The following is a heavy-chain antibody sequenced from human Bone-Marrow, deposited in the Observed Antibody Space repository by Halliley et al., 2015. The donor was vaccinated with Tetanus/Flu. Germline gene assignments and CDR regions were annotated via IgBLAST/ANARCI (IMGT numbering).Heavy chain of an antibody. CDR2: ISGSGGST. D-gene: IGHD4-17*01. Sequence: AVSGFTFSSYAMSWVRQAPGKGLEWVSAISGSGGSTYYADSVKGRFTISRDNSKNTLYLQMNSLRAEGTAVYYCAKSYGGNSPDFFDYWGQGTLVTVSS. CDR1: GFTFSSYA. CDR3: AKSYGGNSPDFFDY. V-gene: IGHV3-23*01. J-gene: IGHJ4*02.